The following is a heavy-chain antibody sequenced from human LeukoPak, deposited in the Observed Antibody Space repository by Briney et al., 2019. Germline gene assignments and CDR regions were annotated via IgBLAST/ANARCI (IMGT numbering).Heavy chain of an antibody. J-gene: IGHJ3*01. CDR1: GFTFGDYA. V-gene: IGHV3-23*01. D-gene: IGHD3-16*02. CDR2: ISGSGGST. CDR3: AKEGDDYVWGXXRXXXDAXD. Sequence: GGSLRLSCTASGFTFGDYAMSWFRQAPGKGLEWVSAISGSGGSTYYADSVKGRFTISRDNSKNTLYLQMNSLRAEDTAVYYCAKEGDDYVWGXXRXXXDAXD.